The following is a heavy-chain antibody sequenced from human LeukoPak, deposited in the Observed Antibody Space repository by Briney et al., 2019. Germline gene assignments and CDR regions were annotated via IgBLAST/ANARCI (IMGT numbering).Heavy chain of an antibody. Sequence: GVLRLSCAASGFTFSSYAMSWVRQAPGKGLEWVSAISGSGGSTYYADSVKGRFTISRDNSKNTLYLQMNSLRAEDTAVYYCAKVLGGIPLSDYWGQGTLVTVSS. CDR2: ISGSGGST. D-gene: IGHD2-15*01. CDR3: AKVLGGIPLSDY. J-gene: IGHJ4*02. CDR1: GFTFSSYA. V-gene: IGHV3-23*01.